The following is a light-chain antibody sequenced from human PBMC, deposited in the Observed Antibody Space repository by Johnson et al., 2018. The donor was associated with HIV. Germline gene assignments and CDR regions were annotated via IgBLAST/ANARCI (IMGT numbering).Light chain of an antibody. V-gene: IGLV1-51*02. J-gene: IGLJ1*01. CDR3: GTWDTRLSPYV. CDR2: ENN. CDR1: RSNTGRNY. Sequence: QSVLTQPPSVSAAPGQKVTIYCSGSRSNTGRNYASWYQQLPGTAPKLLIYENNKRPSGIPDRFSGSKSGTSATLGITGLQTGDEADYYCGTWDTRLSPYVFATVTKVTVL.